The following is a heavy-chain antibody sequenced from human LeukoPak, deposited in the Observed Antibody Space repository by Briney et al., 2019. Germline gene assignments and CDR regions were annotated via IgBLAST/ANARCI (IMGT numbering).Heavy chain of an antibody. V-gene: IGHV4-59*01. CDR3: ARGSGYSYGYERD. CDR1: GGSISSYY. J-gene: IGHJ4*02. Sequence: SETLSLTCTVSGGSISSYYWSWIRQPPGKGLEWIGYIYYSGSTNYNPSLKSRVTISVDTSKNQFSLKLSSVTAADTAVYYCARGSGYSYGYERDWGQGTLVTVSS. D-gene: IGHD5-18*01. CDR2: IYYSGST.